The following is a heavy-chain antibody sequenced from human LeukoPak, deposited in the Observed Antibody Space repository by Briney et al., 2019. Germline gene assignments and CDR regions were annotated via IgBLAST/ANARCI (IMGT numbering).Heavy chain of an antibody. Sequence: GGTLRLSCAVSGFAFSSDSMTWGCRAPGKGREGGSSITSSSSYIHYADSVKGRFTISRDNAKNSLYLQMNNLRAEDTAVYYCARDVVFYYFSSSGYFGAFDIWGQGTMVTVSS. CDR3: ARDVVFYYFSSSGYFGAFDI. CDR1: GFAFSSDS. CDR2: ITSSSSYI. J-gene: IGHJ3*02. D-gene: IGHD3-22*01. V-gene: IGHV3-21*01.